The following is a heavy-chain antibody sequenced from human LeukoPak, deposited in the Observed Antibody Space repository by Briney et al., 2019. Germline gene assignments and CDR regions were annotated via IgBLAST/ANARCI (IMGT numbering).Heavy chain of an antibody. J-gene: IGHJ4*02. CDR3: ARANRITIFGVVISWFDY. CDR2: IKQDGSEK. V-gene: IGHV3-7*01. Sequence: PGGSLRLSCAASGFTFSSYWMSWVRQAPGKGLEWVANIKQDGSEKYYVDSVKGRFTISRGNAKNSLYLQMNSLGAEDTAVYYCARANRITIFGVVISWFDYWGQGTLVTVSS. CDR1: GFTFSSYW. D-gene: IGHD3-3*01.